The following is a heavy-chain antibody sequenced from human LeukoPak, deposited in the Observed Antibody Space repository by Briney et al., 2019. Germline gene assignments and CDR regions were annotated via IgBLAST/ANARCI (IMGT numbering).Heavy chain of an antibody. V-gene: IGHV4-59*01. J-gene: IGHJ4*02. CDR1: GDSISSYY. D-gene: IGHD2-2*01. CDR2: IYYSGST. CDR3: ARAGLSVSHFDY. Sequence: SETLSLTCTVSGDSISSYYWSWIRQPPGKGLEWIGYIYYSGSTNYNPSLKSRVTISVDTSKNQFSLKLSSVTAADTAVYYCARAGLSVSHFDYWGQGTLVTVSS.